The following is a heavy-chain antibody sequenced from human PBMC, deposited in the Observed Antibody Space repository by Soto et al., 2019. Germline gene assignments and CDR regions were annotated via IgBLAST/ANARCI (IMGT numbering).Heavy chain of an antibody. D-gene: IGHD3-3*01. CDR1: GGTFSSYA. Sequence: GASVKVSCKASGGTFSSYAISWVRQAPGQGLEWMGGIIPIFGTANYAQKFQGRVTITADESTSTAYMELSSLRSEDTAVYYCARNGAIFGVVVLHYYYGMDVWGQGTTVTVSS. CDR3: ARNGAIFGVVVLHYYYGMDV. J-gene: IGHJ6*02. V-gene: IGHV1-69*13. CDR2: IIPIFGTA.